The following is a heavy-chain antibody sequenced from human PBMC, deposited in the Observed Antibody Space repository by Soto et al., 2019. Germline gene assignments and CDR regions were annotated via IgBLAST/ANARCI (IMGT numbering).Heavy chain of an antibody. CDR3: ARGRYSDSFSDY. V-gene: IGHV3-23*01. Sequence: EVQLLESGGGLVQPGGSLRLSCAASGFTFSDYAMTWVRQAPGKGLEWVSAISSNGGSTYNADSVKGRFTISRDNSKNTLCSQMNSLRAEDTAVYHCARGRYSDSFSDYWGQGTLVTVSS. J-gene: IGHJ4*02. CDR1: GFTFSDYA. D-gene: IGHD4-17*01. CDR2: ISSNGGST.